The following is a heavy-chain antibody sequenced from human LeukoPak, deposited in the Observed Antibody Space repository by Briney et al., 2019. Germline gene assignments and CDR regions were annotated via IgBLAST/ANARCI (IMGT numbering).Heavy chain of an antibody. CDR3: ARDQSVAQLYYYYDYMDV. D-gene: IGHD4-23*01. CDR2: IGTAGDT. CDR1: GFTFSSYD. J-gene: IGHJ6*03. V-gene: IGHV3-13*01. Sequence: GGSLRLSCAASGFTFSSYDTHWVRQATGKGLEWVSAIGTAGDTYYPGSVKGRFTISRDNAKNSLYLQMNSLRAEDTAVYYCARDQSVAQLYYYYDYMDVWGKGTTVTVSS.